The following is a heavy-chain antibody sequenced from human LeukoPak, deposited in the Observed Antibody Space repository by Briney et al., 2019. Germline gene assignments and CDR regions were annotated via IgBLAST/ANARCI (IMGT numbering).Heavy chain of an antibody. CDR3: AREGQQWLGTSYYYYYSMDV. Sequence: PGGSLRLSCAASGFTFSSYSMNWVRQAPGKGLEWVSSISSSSSYIYYADSVKGRFTISRDNAKNSLYLQMNSLRAEDTAVYYCAREGQQWLGTSYYYYYSMDVWGQGTTVTVSS. D-gene: IGHD6-19*01. J-gene: IGHJ6*02. CDR1: GFTFSSYS. CDR2: ISSSSSYI. V-gene: IGHV3-21*01.